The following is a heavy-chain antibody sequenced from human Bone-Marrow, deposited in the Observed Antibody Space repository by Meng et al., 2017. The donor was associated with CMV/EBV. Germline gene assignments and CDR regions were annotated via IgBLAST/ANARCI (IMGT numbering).Heavy chain of an antibody. Sequence: GESLKISCAASGFTFSSYWMHWVRQAPGKGLVWVSRINSDGSSTSYADSVKGRFTISRDNAKNTLYLQMNSLRAEDTAVYYCAVRGAYYYYGLDVWGHGTTVTSP. J-gene: IGHJ6*02. CDR2: INSDGSST. CDR1: GFTFSSYW. CDR3: AVRGAYYYYGLDV. V-gene: IGHV3-74*01. D-gene: IGHD3-16*01.